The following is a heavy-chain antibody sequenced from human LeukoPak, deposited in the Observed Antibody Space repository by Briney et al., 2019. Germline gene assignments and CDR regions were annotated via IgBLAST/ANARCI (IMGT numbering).Heavy chain of an antibody. V-gene: IGHV4-39*01. J-gene: IGHJ3*02. D-gene: IGHD7-27*01. Sequence: SETLSLTCTVSGGSISSYYWGWIRQPPGKGLEWIGSIYYSGSTYYNPSLKSRVTISVDTSKNQFSLKLSSVTAADTAVYYCARYQLGLSNDAFDIWGQGTMVTVSS. CDR3: ARYQLGLSNDAFDI. CDR2: IYYSGST. CDR1: GGSISSYY.